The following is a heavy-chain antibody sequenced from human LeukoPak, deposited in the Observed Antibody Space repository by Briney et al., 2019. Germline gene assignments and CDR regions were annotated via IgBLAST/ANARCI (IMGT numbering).Heavy chain of an antibody. V-gene: IGHV1-2*02. Sequence: ASVTVSYKASGYTFTSYYMHWVRQAPGQGLEWMGWINPNSGGTNYAQKFQGRVTMTRDTSISTAYMELSRLRSDDTAVYYCAREGRAVADHLHNWFDPWGQGTLVTVSS. J-gene: IGHJ5*02. CDR2: INPNSGGT. CDR1: GYTFTSYY. CDR3: AREGRAVADHLHNWFDP. D-gene: IGHD6-19*01.